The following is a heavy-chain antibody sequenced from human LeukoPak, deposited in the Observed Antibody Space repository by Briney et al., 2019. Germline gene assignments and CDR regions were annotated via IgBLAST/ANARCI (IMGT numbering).Heavy chain of an antibody. CDR2: ISYDGSNK. Sequence: GGSLRLSCAASGFTFSSYGMHWVRQAPGKGLEWVAVISYDGSNKYYADSVKGRFTISRDNSKNTLYLQMNSLRAEDTAVYYCAREPYYYGSGSYYNAPDYWGQGTLVTVSS. J-gene: IGHJ4*02. V-gene: IGHV3-30*03. CDR3: AREPYYYGSGSYYNAPDY. CDR1: GFTFSSYG. D-gene: IGHD3-10*01.